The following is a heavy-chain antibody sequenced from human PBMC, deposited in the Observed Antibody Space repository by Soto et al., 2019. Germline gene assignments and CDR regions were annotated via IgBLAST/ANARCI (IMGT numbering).Heavy chain of an antibody. D-gene: IGHD6-19*01. CDR2: ISGSGGST. Sequence: GESLKISCAASGFTFSSYAMSWVRQAPGKGLEWVSAISGSGGSTYYADSVKGRFTISRDNSKNTLYLQMNSLRDEDTAVYDCAKNPGIAVAGYLLFDYWGKGTLVTVSS. CDR1: GFTFSSYA. CDR3: AKNPGIAVAGYLLFDY. V-gene: IGHV3-23*01. J-gene: IGHJ4*02.